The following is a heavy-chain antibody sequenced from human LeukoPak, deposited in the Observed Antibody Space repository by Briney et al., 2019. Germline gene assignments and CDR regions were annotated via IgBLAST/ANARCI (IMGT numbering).Heavy chain of an antibody. D-gene: IGHD6-19*01. CDR2: ISAYNGNT. CDR3: ARDSAVAGSFDY. Sequence: ASVKVSCKASGYTFTSYGVSWVRQAPGQGLEWMGWISAYNGNTNYAQKLQGRVTMTTDTSTSTAYMELRSLRSDDTAVYYCARDSAVAGSFDYWGQGTLVTVSS. CDR1: GYTFTSYG. J-gene: IGHJ4*02. V-gene: IGHV1-18*01.